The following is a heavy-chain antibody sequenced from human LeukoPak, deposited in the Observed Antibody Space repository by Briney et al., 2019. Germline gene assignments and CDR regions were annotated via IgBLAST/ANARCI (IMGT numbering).Heavy chain of an antibody. CDR2: INHSGST. V-gene: IGHV4-34*01. CDR1: GGSFSGYY. D-gene: IGHD1-14*01. CDR3: ARDLPPIRSYYYYGMDV. Sequence: SETLSLTCAVYGGSFSGYYWSWIRQPPGKGLEWIGEINHSGSTNYNPSLKSRVTISVDTSKNQFSLKLSSVTAADTAVYYCARDLPPIRSYYYYGMDVWGQGTTVTVSS. J-gene: IGHJ6*02.